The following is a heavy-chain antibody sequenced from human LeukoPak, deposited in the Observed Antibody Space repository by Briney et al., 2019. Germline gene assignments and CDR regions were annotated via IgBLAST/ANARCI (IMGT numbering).Heavy chain of an antibody. V-gene: IGHV3-23*01. J-gene: IGHJ4*02. Sequence: GGSLRLSCAASGFTFSIYAMSWVRQAPGKGLEGVSVISGSGGSTNYADSVKGRFTISRDNSKNTLYLQMNSLRAEDTAVYYCARDLYYGSGSRYIDYWGQGTLVTVSS. CDR1: GFTFSIYA. CDR2: ISGSGGST. D-gene: IGHD3-10*01. CDR3: ARDLYYGSGSRYIDY.